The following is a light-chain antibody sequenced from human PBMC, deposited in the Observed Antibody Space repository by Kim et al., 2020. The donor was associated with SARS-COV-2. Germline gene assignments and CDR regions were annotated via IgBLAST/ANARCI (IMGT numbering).Light chain of an antibody. V-gene: IGKV3-15*01. CDR3: QQSNDWPPLT. CDR2: DAT. Sequence: SPGERTPLSCMASQTINNKLVWYQRRPGQAPRLLIYDATTMATSVPARFIGSGSETDFTLTISSLQSEDFAGYYCQQSNDWPPLTFGQGTKVDFK. J-gene: IGKJ1*01. CDR1: QTINNK.